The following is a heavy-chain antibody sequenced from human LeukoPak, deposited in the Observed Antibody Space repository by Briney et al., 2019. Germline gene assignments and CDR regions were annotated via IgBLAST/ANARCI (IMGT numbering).Heavy chain of an antibody. V-gene: IGHV3-23*01. CDR2: ISASGGGT. D-gene: IGHD2-2*01. J-gene: IGHJ5*02. CDR3: AEPLGGVIPPPTTDRLDP. Sequence: GRSLSLSCAVSGLTLSIHAMSWVSHPPGKALEWVSVISASGGGTYYADSVKGRFTISRENSKNRLFLQMNSLRAEDTAVYYCAEPLGGVIPPPTTDRLDPWGQGTLVIVSS. CDR1: GLTLSIHA.